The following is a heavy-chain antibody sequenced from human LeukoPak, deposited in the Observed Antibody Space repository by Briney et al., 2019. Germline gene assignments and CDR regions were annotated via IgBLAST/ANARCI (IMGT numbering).Heavy chain of an antibody. CDR2: IYTSGST. CDR1: GGSISAYY. Sequence: KPSETLSLTCTVSGGSISAYYWSWIRQPAGKGLECIGRIYTSGSTNYNPSLKSRVTMSLDTSKNQFSLKLSSVTAADTAVYYCARGIYCSSTTCYYYYYYMEVWGKGTTVTVSS. V-gene: IGHV4-4*07. J-gene: IGHJ6*03. CDR3: ARGIYCSSTTCYYYYYYMEV. D-gene: IGHD2-2*01.